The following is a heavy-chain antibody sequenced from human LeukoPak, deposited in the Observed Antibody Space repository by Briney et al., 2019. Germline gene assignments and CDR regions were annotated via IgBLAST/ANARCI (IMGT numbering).Heavy chain of an antibody. V-gene: IGHV3-48*03. Sequence: GGSLRLSCAASGFTVSSFEMNWVRQAPGKGLEWVSYISSSAGTIYYADSVKGRFTISRDNAKNSLYLQMNSLRAEDAAVYYCATSFYGDYVYWGQGTLVTVSS. CDR3: ATSFYGDYVY. J-gene: IGHJ4*02. CDR1: GFTVSSFE. CDR2: ISSSAGTI. D-gene: IGHD4-17*01.